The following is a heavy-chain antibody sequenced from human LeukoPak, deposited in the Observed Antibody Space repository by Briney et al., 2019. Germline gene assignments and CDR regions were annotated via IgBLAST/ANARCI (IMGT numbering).Heavy chain of an antibody. CDR3: ARGSSGWYWYRFDY. CDR2: INHSGST. D-gene: IGHD6-19*01. Sequence: SETLSLTCAVYGGSFSGYYWSWIRQPPGKGLEWIGEINHSGSTNYNPPLKSRVTISVDTSKNQFSLKLSSVTAADTAVYYCARGSSGWYWYRFDYWGQGTLVTVSS. CDR1: GGSFSGYY. V-gene: IGHV4-34*01. J-gene: IGHJ4*02.